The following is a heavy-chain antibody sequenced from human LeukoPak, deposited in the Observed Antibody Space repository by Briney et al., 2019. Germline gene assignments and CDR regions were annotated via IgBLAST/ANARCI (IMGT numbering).Heavy chain of an antibody. CDR1: GFTFSNYW. J-gene: IGHJ6*02. CDR2: INRDGSER. CDR3: ARRNAMDV. V-gene: IGHV3-7*03. Sequence: GGSLRLSCAASGFTFSNYWMTWVRQAPGKGLEWVANINRDGSERYYVDSVKGRFTISGDDAKSSLYLQMNSLRAEDTAVYYCARRNAMDVWGQGTTVIVFS.